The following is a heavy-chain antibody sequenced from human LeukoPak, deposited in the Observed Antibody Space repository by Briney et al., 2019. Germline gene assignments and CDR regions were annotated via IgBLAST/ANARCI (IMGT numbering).Heavy chain of an antibody. D-gene: IGHD3-10*01. CDR1: GITGSTNY. V-gene: IGHV3-66*01. CDR2: IYSSGNT. Sequence: GVSVRLLCAVSGITGSTNYVRWLREARGGGVVWVSVIYSSGNTYYADSVKGRFTISRDNSKNTLYLQITSLRTEDTAVYYCASMVRGTASGYWGQGTLVTVSS. CDR3: ASMVRGTASGY. J-gene: IGHJ4*02.